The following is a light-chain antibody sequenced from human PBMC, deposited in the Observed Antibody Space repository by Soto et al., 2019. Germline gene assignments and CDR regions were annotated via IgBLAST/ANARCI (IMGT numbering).Light chain of an antibody. CDR1: QSISSW. CDR3: QQYNSYPVA. CDR2: KAS. Sequence: DIQMTQSPSTLSASVGDRVTITSRASQSISSWLAWYQQKPGKAPKLLIYKASSLESGVPSRFSGSGSGTEFTLTISSLQPDDFATYYCQQYNSYPVAFGQGTKVDIK. J-gene: IGKJ1*01. V-gene: IGKV1-5*03.